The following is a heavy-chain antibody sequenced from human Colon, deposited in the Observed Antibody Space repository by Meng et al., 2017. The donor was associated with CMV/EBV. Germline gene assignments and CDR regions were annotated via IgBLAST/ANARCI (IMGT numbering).Heavy chain of an antibody. V-gene: IGHV3-74*01. CDR1: GFTFSSFW. D-gene: IGHD1-26*01. CDR3: ARAPSYSVSPPDY. CDR2: INNDGSTT. Sequence: GESLKISCAVSGFTFSSFWMHWVRQGPGQGLVWLSRINNDGSTTTYADSVTGRFTMSRDNAKNTVYLQMNSLRAEDTGVYYCARAPSYSVSPPDYWGQGTPVTVSS. J-gene: IGHJ4*02.